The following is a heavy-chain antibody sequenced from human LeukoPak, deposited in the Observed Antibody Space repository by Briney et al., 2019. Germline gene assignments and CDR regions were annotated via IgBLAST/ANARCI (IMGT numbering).Heavy chain of an antibody. J-gene: IGHJ4*02. Sequence: GGSLRLSCAASGFTFSGYAMSWVRQAPGKGLEWVSSIIDSGSTSFYADSVKGRFTISRDNSKNTLFLQMNSLRAEDTALYYCAKRGRYYFDYWGQGTLVTVSS. CDR2: IIDSGSTS. V-gene: IGHV3-23*01. CDR1: GFTFSGYA. CDR3: AKRGRYYFDY. D-gene: IGHD3-10*01.